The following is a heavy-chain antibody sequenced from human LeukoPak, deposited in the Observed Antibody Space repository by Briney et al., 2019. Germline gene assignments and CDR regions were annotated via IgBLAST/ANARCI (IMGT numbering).Heavy chain of an antibody. J-gene: IGHJ5*02. Sequence: PWGVLRLSCAASGFTFSNYGMHWVRQAPDKGLEWVAFLQNHGGDIHYAESVEGRFTISRDNSKNTLYLQMNSLRPEDTAVYYCARAAGQWLATWFDPWGQGTLVTVSS. CDR2: LQNHGGDI. CDR1: GFTFSNYG. D-gene: IGHD6-19*01. CDR3: ARAAGQWLATWFDP. V-gene: IGHV3-30*02.